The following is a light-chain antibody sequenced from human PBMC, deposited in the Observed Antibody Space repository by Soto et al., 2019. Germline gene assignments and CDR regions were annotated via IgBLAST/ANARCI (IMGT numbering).Light chain of an antibody. CDR2: SNK. CDR3: AAWDDSLSGPV. J-gene: IGLJ2*01. V-gene: IGLV1-44*01. CDR1: YSNIGSNT. Sequence: QAVVTQPPSASGTPGQRVTISCSGSYSNIGSNTVNWYQQLPGKAPKLLIYSNKERPSGVPDRFSGSRSGTSASLAISGLQSEDEAEYYCAAWDDSLSGPVFGGGTKVTVL.